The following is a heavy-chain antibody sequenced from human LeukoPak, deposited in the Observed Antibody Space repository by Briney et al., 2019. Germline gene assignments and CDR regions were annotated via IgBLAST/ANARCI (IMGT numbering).Heavy chain of an antibody. CDR2: IIPIFGTA. J-gene: IGHJ5*02. CDR1: GGTFSSYA. D-gene: IGHD2-2*01. V-gene: IGHV1-69*05. Sequence: SVKVSCKASGGTFSSYAISWVRQAPGQGLEWMGGIIPIFGTANYAQKFQGRVTITMDESTSTAYMELSSLRSEDTAVYYCAAGRRIVVVPAAILPVDPWGQGTLVTVSS. CDR3: AAGRRIVVVPAAILPVDP.